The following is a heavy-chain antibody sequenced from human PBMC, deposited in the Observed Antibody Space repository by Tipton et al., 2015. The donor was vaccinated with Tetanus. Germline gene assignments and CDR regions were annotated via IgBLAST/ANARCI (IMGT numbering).Heavy chain of an antibody. Sequence: SLRLSCAASGFTFSSYDMHWVRQATGKGLEWVSAIGTAGDTYYPGSVKGRFTISRENAKNSLYLQMNSLRAGDTAVYYCAKDSYYDSSGYWYYFDYWGQGTLVTVSS. D-gene: IGHD3-22*01. V-gene: IGHV3-13*01. CDR1: GFTFSSYD. J-gene: IGHJ4*02. CDR3: AKDSYYDSSGYWYYFDY. CDR2: IGTAGDT.